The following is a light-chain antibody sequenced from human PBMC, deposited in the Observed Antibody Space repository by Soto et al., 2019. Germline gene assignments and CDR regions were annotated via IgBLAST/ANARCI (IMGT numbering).Light chain of an antibody. CDR3: QQYHDWPRT. CDR1: QSVSSY. CDR2: GAS. Sequence: EIVLTQSPSTLSLSPVERATLSCSASQSVSSYLAWYQQKPGQAPRLLIYGASTRTTDIPGRFSGSGSGTDFTLTISSLQSEDFAIYHCQQYHDWPRTFGQGTKVDI. V-gene: IGKV3-15*01. J-gene: IGKJ1*01.